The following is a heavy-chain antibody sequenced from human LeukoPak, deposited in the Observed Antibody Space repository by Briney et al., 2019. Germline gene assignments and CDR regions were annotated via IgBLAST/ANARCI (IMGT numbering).Heavy chain of an antibody. CDR2: ISSSSSYI. J-gene: IGHJ6*01. CDR1: GFTFSSYT. V-gene: IGHV3-21*01. CDR3: ARGSEGYCSGGGCYYGMDV. Sequence: GGSLRLSCAASGFTFSSYTMNWVRQAPGKGLEWVSYISSSSSYIYYADSVKGRFTISRENAENSLYLQMNSLRAGDTAVYYCARGSEGYCSGGGCYYGMDVWGQGTTVTVSS. D-gene: IGHD2-15*01.